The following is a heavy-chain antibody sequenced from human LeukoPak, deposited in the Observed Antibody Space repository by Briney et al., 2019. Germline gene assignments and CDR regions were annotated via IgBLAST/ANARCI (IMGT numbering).Heavy chain of an antibody. Sequence: GEALQISCKGSGYSFTSYWIGWVRQMPGKGLEWMGIIYPGDSDTRYSPSFQGQVTISADKSISTAYLQWSSLKASDTAMYYCARAWGDYYDSSGYFLDYWGQGTLVTVSS. CDR2: IYPGDSDT. J-gene: IGHJ4*02. V-gene: IGHV5-51*01. CDR3: ARAWGDYYDSSGYFLDY. CDR1: GYSFTSYW. D-gene: IGHD3-22*01.